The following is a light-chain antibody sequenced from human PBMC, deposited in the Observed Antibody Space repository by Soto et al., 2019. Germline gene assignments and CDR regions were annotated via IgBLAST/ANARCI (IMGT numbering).Light chain of an antibody. Sequence: QPVLTQSSSASASLGSSVKLTCTLSSGHSSYIIAWHQQQPGKAPRYLMKLEGSGSYNKGSGVPDRFSGSSSGADRYLTISNLQSEDEADYYCETWDSNTRAGVFGGGTKVTVL. CDR1: SGHSSYI. CDR3: ETWDSNTRAGV. J-gene: IGLJ2*01. V-gene: IGLV4-60*03. CDR2: LEGSGSY.